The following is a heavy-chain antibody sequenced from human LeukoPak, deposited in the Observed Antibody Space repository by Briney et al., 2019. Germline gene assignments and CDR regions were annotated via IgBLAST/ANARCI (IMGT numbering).Heavy chain of an antibody. CDR3: ARGPPASGSYSRPFDF. CDR2: IYYSGST. Sequence: SETLSLTCTVSGGSISSYYWSWVRQPPGKGLEWIGYIYYSGSTNYNPSLKSRVTISVDPSKKQFSLKLSSVTAPDTAVYYCARGPPASGSYSRPFDFGGQGTRVTVSS. J-gene: IGHJ4*02. CDR1: GGSISSYY. V-gene: IGHV4-59*01. D-gene: IGHD1-26*01.